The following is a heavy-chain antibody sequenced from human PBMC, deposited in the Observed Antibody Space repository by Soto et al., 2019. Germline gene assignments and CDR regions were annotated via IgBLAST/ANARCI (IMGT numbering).Heavy chain of an antibody. V-gene: IGHV4-59*01. J-gene: IGHJ4*02. CDR1: GFSISSYY. CDR2: IYYSGST. D-gene: IGHD3-10*01. Sequence: SETLSLTCTFSGFSISSYYWSWIRQPPGKGLEWIGYIYYSGSTNYNPSLKSRVTISVDTSKNQFSLKLSSATAADTAVYYCARAPRGNYGYPSYFDYWGQGTLVTVSS. CDR3: ARAPRGNYGYPSYFDY.